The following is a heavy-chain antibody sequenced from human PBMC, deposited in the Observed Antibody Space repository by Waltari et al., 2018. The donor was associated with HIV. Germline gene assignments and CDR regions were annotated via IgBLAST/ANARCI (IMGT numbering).Heavy chain of an antibody. D-gene: IGHD3-22*01. CDR3: ARNSSGKGNRYFYYGLDI. CDR1: GYTFINFD. V-gene: IGHV1-8*02. J-gene: IGHJ6*02. Sequence: QVHLVQSGPEVKRPGASVKISCKAYGYTFINFDVNWVRQAAGQGPEWLGWINPNSGNTAYPSIFEDRGTMTRDVSTDTAYMEMSGLTPEDTAIYYCARNSSGKGNRYFYYGLDIWGQGTPVTV. CDR2: INPNSGNT.